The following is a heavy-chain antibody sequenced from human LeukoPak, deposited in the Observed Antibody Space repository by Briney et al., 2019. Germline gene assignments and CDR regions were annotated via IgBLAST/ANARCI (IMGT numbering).Heavy chain of an antibody. CDR1: GYSISSSSYY. CDR3: ARHRLVVAATDFDY. Sequence: SETLSLTCTVSGYSISSSSYYWGWIRQPPGKGLEWIGSIYYSGSTYYNPSLKSRVTISVDTSKNQFSLKLSSVTAADTAVYYCARHRLVVAATDFDYWGQGTLVTVSS. D-gene: IGHD2-15*01. V-gene: IGHV4-39*01. J-gene: IGHJ4*02. CDR2: IYYSGST.